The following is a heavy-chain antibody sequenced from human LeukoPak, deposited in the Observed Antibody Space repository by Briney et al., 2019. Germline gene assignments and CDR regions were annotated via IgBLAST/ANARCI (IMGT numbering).Heavy chain of an antibody. D-gene: IGHD3-22*01. J-gene: IGHJ4*02. Sequence: ASVKVSCKASGYIFTGYYIHWVRQAPGQGLEWMGWINPNSGDTKYAQKFQGRVTMTRDTSNNTVYMDLTRLIFDDTAMYYCARYGYDSSGYYRRKDYWGQGTLVTVSS. CDR1: GYIFTGYY. CDR2: INPNSGDT. CDR3: ARYGYDSSGYYRRKDY. V-gene: IGHV1-2*02.